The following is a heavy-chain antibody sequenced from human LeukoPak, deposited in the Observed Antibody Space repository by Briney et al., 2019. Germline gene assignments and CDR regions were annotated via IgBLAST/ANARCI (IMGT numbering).Heavy chain of an antibody. CDR1: GDSVSSNSAA. V-gene: IGHV6-1*01. Sequence: SQTLSLTCAIPGDSVSSNSAAWNWIRQSPSRGLEWLGRTYYRSKWYNDYAVSVKSRITINPDTSKNQFSLQLNSVTPEDTAVCYCARDQAGFGELLEGWFDPWGQGTLVTVSS. D-gene: IGHD3-10*01. CDR3: ARDQAGFGELLEGWFDP. CDR2: TYYRSKWYN. J-gene: IGHJ5*02.